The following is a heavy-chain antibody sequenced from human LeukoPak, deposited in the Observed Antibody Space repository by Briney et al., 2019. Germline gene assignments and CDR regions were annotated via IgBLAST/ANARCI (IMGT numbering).Heavy chain of an antibody. D-gene: IGHD1-26*01. V-gene: IGHV3-23*01. CDR2: ISNSGYNT. Sequence: GGSLRLSCAASGFSVSRRAMSWVRQAPGKGLEWVSTISNSGYNTWYADSVKGRFTISRDNSQNTLYLQMSSLRAEDTALYYCARHDGSSFIYYVDHWGKGALVTVSS. J-gene: IGHJ4*02. CDR1: GFSVSRRA. CDR3: ARHDGSSFIYYVDH.